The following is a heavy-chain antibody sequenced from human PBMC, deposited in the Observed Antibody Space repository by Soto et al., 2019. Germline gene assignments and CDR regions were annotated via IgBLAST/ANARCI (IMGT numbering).Heavy chain of an antibody. CDR1: GYNFTDFS. D-gene: IGHD3-10*01. CDR3: ARKVLLCDF. CDR2: VSPYYGNT. J-gene: IGHJ4*02. V-gene: IGHV1-18*01. Sequence: ASVKVSCKTSGYNFTDFSITWVRQAPGQGLEWMGWVSPYYGNTKYTEKFQDRVTMTADTSTNTVYLELRTLTSDDTAIYYCARKVLLCDFWGQGTLVTGSS.